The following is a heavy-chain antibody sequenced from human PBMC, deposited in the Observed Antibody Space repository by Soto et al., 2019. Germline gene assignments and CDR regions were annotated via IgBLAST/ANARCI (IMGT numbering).Heavy chain of an antibody. Sequence: QVQLVESGGGVVQPGRSLRLSCAASGFTFSSYGMHWVRQAPGKGLEWVAVISYDGSNKYYADSVKGRFTISRDNSKNTLYLQMNSLRAEDTGVYYCAKDPYYDSSGYYYPFDYWGQGTLVTVSS. D-gene: IGHD3-22*01. CDR1: GFTFSSYG. J-gene: IGHJ4*02. CDR2: ISYDGSNK. V-gene: IGHV3-30*18. CDR3: AKDPYYDSSGYYYPFDY.